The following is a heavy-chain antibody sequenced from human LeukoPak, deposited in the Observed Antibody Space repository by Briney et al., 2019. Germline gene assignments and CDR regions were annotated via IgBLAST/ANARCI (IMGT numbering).Heavy chain of an antibody. CDR3: ARVSSYGSGSIYSTFYYGMDV. Sequence: SQTLSLTCALSGDSVSSNSAAWNWIRQSPSRGLEWLGRTYYRSKWYNDYAVSVKSRITINPDTSKNQFSLRLNSVTPEDTAVYYCARVSSYGSGSIYSTFYYGMDVWGKGTTVTVSS. CDR2: TYYRSKWYN. J-gene: IGHJ6*04. D-gene: IGHD3-10*01. V-gene: IGHV6-1*01. CDR1: GDSVSSNSAA.